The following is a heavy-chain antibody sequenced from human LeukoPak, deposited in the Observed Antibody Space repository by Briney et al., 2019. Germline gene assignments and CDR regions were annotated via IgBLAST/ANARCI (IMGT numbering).Heavy chain of an antibody. Sequence: GGSLRLSCAASGFTFSSYAMSWVRQAPGKGLEWVGVISYDGSNKYYADSVKGRFTISRAKNTLYLQMNSLRAEDTAVYYCARSQIRGSYYFDYWGQGTLVTVSS. J-gene: IGHJ4*02. CDR1: GFTFSSYA. V-gene: IGHV3-30-3*01. D-gene: IGHD1-26*01. CDR2: ISYDGSNK. CDR3: ARSQIRGSYYFDY.